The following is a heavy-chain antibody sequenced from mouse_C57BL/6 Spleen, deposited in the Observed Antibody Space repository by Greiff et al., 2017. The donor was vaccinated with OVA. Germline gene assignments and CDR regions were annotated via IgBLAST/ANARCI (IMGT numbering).Heavy chain of an antibody. D-gene: IGHD1-3*01. CDR2: ISSGGDYL. V-gene: IGHV5-9-1*02. CDR1: GFTFSSYA. Sequence: EVQGVESGEGLVKPGGSLKLSCAASGFTFSSYAMSWVRQTPEKRLEWVAYISSGGDYLYYADTVKGRFTISRANARNTLYMKMCSLKSEDTAMYYCTRDRGELEGYAMDYWGQGTSVTVSS. J-gene: IGHJ4*01. CDR3: TRDRGELEGYAMDY.